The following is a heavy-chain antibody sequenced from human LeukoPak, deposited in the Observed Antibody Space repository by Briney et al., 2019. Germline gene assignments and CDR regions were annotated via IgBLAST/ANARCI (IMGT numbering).Heavy chain of an antibody. CDR3: TTYLFCSSTSCTSWFDY. Sequence: GGSLRLSCAASGFTFSSYAMSWVRQAPGKGLEWVGRIKRKTDDGTTDYAAPVKGRFTISRDDSKNTLYLQMNSLKTEDTAVYYCTTYLFCSSTSCTSWFDYWGQGTLVTVSS. D-gene: IGHD2-2*01. CDR1: GFTFSSYA. CDR2: IKRKTDDGTT. V-gene: IGHV3-15*01. J-gene: IGHJ4*02.